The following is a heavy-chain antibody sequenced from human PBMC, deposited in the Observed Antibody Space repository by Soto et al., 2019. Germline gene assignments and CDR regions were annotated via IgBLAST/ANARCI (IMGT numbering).Heavy chain of an antibody. CDR1: GFTFSSYG. CDR2: ISYDGSNK. D-gene: IGHD3-22*01. V-gene: IGHV3-30*18. CDR3: AKDTFPYDSSGYTSRPVDY. J-gene: IGHJ4*02. Sequence: GGSLRLSCAASGFTFSSYGMHWVRQAPGKGLEWVAVISYDGSNKYYADSVKGRFTISRDNSKNTLYLQMNSLRAEDTAVYYCAKDTFPYDSSGYTSRPVDYWGQGTLVTVSS.